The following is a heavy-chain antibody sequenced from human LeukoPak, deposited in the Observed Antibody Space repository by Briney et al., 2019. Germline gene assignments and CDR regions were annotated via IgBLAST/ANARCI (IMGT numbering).Heavy chain of an antibody. D-gene: IGHD3-16*01. CDR1: GGSISSSSYY. V-gene: IGHV3-23*01. J-gene: IGHJ3*02. CDR3: AKERGRVPRDVGHAFDI. CDR2: ISGSGGST. Sequence: PSETLSLTCTVSGGSISSSSYYWGWIRQPPGKGLEWVSAISGSGGSTYYADSVKGRFTISRDNSKNTLYLQMNSLRAEDTAVYYCAKERGRVPRDVGHAFDIWGQGTMVTVSP.